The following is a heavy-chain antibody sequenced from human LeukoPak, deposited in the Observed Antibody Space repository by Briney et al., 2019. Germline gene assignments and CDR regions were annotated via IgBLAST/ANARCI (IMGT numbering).Heavy chain of an antibody. CDR3: ARGQSVLWFGELLD. V-gene: IGHV1-3*02. D-gene: IGHD3-10*01. CDR2: SNAGNGNT. CDR1: GYTFTSYA. Sequence: ASVKVSCKASGYTFTSYAMHWVRQAPGQRLEWMGWSNAGNGNTKYSQEFQGRVTITRDTSASTAYMELRSLRSDDTAVYYCARGQSVLWFGELLDWGQGTLVTVSS. J-gene: IGHJ4*02.